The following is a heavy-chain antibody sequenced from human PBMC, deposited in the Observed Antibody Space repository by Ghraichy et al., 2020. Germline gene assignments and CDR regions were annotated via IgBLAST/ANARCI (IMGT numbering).Heavy chain of an antibody. D-gene: IGHD6-6*01. CDR1: GGSFSGYF. Sequence: SETLSLTCAVYGGSFSGYFWTWIRQPPGKGLEWIGEINHSGSTNYNPSLKSRVTISVDTSKNQFSLKLSSVTAADTAVYYCARGQGIAARPLYWYFDLWGRGTLVTVSS. J-gene: IGHJ2*01. V-gene: IGHV4-34*01. CDR2: INHSGST. CDR3: ARGQGIAARPLYWYFDL.